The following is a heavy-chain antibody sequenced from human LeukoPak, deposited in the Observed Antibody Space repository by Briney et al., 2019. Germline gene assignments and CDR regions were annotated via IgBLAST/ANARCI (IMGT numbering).Heavy chain of an antibody. CDR3: TRDPRHFDS. Sequence: GGSLRLSCAASGFTFSDSYMTWVRQAPGKGVEWVAYISGSGHDINYSDSVKGRFTISRDNAKNSLYLQMSSLRVEDTAVYYCTRDPRHFDSRGQGTLVTVSS. CDR2: ISGSGHDI. D-gene: IGHD6-6*01. V-gene: IGHV3-11*04. J-gene: IGHJ5*01. CDR1: GFTFSDSY.